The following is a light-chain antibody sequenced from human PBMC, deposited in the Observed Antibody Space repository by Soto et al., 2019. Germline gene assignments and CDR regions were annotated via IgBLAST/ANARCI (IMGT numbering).Light chain of an antibody. V-gene: IGKV3-20*01. J-gene: IGKJ4*01. CDR3: QQFSSYPLT. CDR1: QSVSSNF. Sequence: EIVMTQSPGTLSLSPGERATLSCRASQSVSSNFLAWYQQKPGQAPRLLIYGASTRATGIPARFSGSGSGTDFTLTISRLEPEDFAVYYCQQFSSYPLTFGGGTKVDIK. CDR2: GAS.